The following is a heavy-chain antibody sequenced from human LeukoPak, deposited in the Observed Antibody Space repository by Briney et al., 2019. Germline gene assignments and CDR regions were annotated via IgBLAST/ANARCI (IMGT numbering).Heavy chain of an antibody. Sequence: GGSLRLSCAASGFTFSSYSMNWVRQAPGKGLEWVSSISSSSSYIYYADSVKGRFTISRDNAKNSLYLQMNSLRAEDMAVYYCARGVDFWSGYYNEGFDYWGQGTLVTVSS. J-gene: IGHJ4*02. V-gene: IGHV3-21*01. D-gene: IGHD3-3*01. CDR3: ARGVDFWSGYYNEGFDY. CDR2: ISSSSSYI. CDR1: GFTFSSYS.